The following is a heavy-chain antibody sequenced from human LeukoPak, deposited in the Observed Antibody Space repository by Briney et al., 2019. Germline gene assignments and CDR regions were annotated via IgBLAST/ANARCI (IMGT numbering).Heavy chain of an antibody. CDR2: IIPIFGTA. V-gene: IGHV1-69*13. CDR3: ARAEKSGGYKTPLTIDY. Sequence: GASVTVSCKASGGTFSSYAISWVRQAPGQGLEWMGGIIPIFGTANYAQKFQGRVTITADESTSTAYMELSSLRSEDTAVYYCARAEKSGGYKTPLTIDYWGQGTLVTVSS. CDR1: GGTFSSYA. D-gene: IGHD5-24*01. J-gene: IGHJ4*02.